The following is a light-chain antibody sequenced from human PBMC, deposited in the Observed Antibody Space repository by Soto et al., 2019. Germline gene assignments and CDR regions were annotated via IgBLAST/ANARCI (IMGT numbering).Light chain of an antibody. J-gene: IGKJ1*01. V-gene: IGKV1-5*03. CDR3: QQYNSYSTT. CDR1: QSISSW. CDR2: KAS. Sequence: DIQMTQSPSTLSASVGDRVTITCRASQSISSWLAWYQQKPGKAPKLLIYKASSLESGVPSRFSGSGSGTEFTLTISSLQPDGFATYYCQQYNSYSTTFGQGTKVEIK.